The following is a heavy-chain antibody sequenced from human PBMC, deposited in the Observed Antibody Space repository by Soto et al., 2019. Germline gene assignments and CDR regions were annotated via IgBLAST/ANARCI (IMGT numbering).Heavy chain of an antibody. CDR1: GGTFSSYA. D-gene: IGHD2-15*01. CDR2: IIPIFGTA. J-gene: IGHJ6*02. CDR3: ARDGYCSGGSCYSYYYGMDV. Sequence: QVQLVQSGAEVKKPGSSVKVSCKASGGTFSSYAISWVRQAPGQGLEWMGGIIPIFGTANYAQKFQGRVKITADKSTSTVYMELSSLRSEDTAVYYCARDGYCSGGSCYSYYYGMDVWGQGTTVTVSS. V-gene: IGHV1-69*06.